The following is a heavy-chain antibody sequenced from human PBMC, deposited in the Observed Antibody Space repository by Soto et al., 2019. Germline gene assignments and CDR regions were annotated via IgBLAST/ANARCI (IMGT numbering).Heavy chain of an antibody. D-gene: IGHD1-1*01. Sequence: QVQLVQSGAEVKKPGASVTVSCKASGYTFTTYGVSWVRQAPGQGLEWLGWINGYNGNAKYAENLQGRVSMTTDTSTTTAYMELRSLRSDDTAVYYCARMGYVPYYYYGMDVWGQGTTVTVSS. V-gene: IGHV1-18*01. CDR1: GYTFTTYG. J-gene: IGHJ6*02. CDR2: INGYNGNA. CDR3: ARMGYVPYYYYGMDV.